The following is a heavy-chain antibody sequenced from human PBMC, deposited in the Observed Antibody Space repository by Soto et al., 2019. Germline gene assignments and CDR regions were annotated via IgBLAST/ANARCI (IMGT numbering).Heavy chain of an antibody. D-gene: IGHD1-26*01. CDR3: AKDLVVLVGAIDY. Sequence: PGGSLRLSCAASGFTFSSYAMSWVRQAPGKGLEWVSAISGSGGSTYYADSVKGRFTISRGNSKNTLYLQMNSLRAEDTAVYYCAKDLVVLVGAIDYWGQGALVTVSS. J-gene: IGHJ4*02. CDR1: GFTFSSYA. V-gene: IGHV3-23*01. CDR2: ISGSGGST.